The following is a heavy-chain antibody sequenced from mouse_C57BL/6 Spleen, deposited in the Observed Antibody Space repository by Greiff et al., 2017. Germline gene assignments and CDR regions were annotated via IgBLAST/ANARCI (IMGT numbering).Heavy chain of an antibody. CDR2: ISSGGDYI. D-gene: IGHD1-1*01. V-gene: IGHV5S21*01. CDR1: GFTFSSYA. CDR3: ARAYYGRSLSYAMDY. Sequence: EVQVVESGEGLVKPGGSLKLSCAASGFTFSSYAMSWVRQTPEKRLEWVAYISSGGDYIYYADTVKGRFTISRDNARNTLYLQMSSLKYEDTAMYYCARAYYGRSLSYAMDYWGQGTTVTVSS. J-gene: IGHJ4*01.